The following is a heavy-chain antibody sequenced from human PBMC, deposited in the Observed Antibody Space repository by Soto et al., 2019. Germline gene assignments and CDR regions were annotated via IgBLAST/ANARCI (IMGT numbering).Heavy chain of an antibody. CDR2: INAGNGNT. CDR1: GYTFTSYA. D-gene: IGHD6-19*01. CDR3: ARAGGLGAVAVDY. V-gene: IGHV1-3*01. J-gene: IGHJ4*02. Sequence: ASVRVSCKASGYTFTSYAMHWVRQAPGQRLEWMGWINAGNGNTKYSQKFQGRVTITRDTSASTAYMELSSLRSEDTAVYYCARAGGLGAVAVDYWGQGPPVTVSS.